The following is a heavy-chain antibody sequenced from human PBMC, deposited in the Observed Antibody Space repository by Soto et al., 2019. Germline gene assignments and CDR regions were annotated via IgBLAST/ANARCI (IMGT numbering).Heavy chain of an antibody. D-gene: IGHD3-22*01. J-gene: IGHJ4*02. V-gene: IGHV3-43D*04. CDR1: GLDFEDYA. Sequence: PGESLKISCAAAGLDFEDYAMHWVRQVPGKGLEWVSLTNSDGTDSYYVDSVKGRFNISRDNAKTTLYLQMDRLRPEETALYFCAKSVYYYDRSPLDHWGQGTMVTVSS. CDR2: TNSDGTDS. CDR3: AKSVYYYDRSPLDH.